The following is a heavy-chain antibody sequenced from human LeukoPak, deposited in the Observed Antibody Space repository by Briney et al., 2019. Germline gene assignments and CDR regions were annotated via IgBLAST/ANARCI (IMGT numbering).Heavy chain of an antibody. Sequence: GASVKVSCKASGYAFTSYDTNWVRQATGQGLEWMGWMNPNRGNTGYAQKFQGRVTITRNTSLSTAYMELSSLRSEDTAVYYCARGRKYGRFLDWDFDYWGQGTLVTVSS. J-gene: IGHJ4*02. CDR3: ARGRKYGRFLDWDFDY. V-gene: IGHV1-8*03. CDR1: GYAFTSYD. CDR2: MNPNRGNT. D-gene: IGHD3-3*01.